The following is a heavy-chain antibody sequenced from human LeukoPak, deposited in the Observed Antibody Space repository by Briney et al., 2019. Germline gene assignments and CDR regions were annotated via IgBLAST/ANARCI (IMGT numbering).Heavy chain of an antibody. CDR3: ARDKEGRITEVRGLNYGLDV. D-gene: IGHD3-10*01. V-gene: IGHV4-38-2*02. CDR1: GYSITNGFY. Sequence: SETLSLTCSVSGYSITNGFYWAWIRQAPGGGLEWIGSIFHSGATAYNFSLKGRVTISVDTSKNQFSPRLSALTAADAAVYYCARDKEGRITEVRGLNYGLDVWGTGTTVTVSS. CDR2: IFHSGAT. J-gene: IGHJ6*04.